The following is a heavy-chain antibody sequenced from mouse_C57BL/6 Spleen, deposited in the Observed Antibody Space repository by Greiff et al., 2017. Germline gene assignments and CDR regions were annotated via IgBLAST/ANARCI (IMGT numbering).Heavy chain of an antibody. CDR3: ARDQGFPYYAMDY. Sequence: DVQLVESGGGLVKPGGSLKLSCAASGFTFSSYAMSWVRQTPEKRLEWVATISDGGSYTYYPDNVKGRFTISRDNAKNNLYLQMSHLKSEDTAMYYCARDQGFPYYAMDYWGQGTSVTVSS. J-gene: IGHJ4*01. CDR2: ISDGGSYT. D-gene: IGHD3-2*02. CDR1: GFTFSSYA. V-gene: IGHV5-4*01.